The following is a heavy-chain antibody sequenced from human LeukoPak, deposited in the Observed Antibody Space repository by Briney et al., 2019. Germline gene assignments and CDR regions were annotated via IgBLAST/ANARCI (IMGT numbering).Heavy chain of an antibody. CDR3: ARGKWEPLDY. Sequence: GGSLRLSCTASGFTFGDYAMSWVRQAPGKGLVWVSRINSDGSSTSYADSVKGRFTISRDNAKNSLYLQMNSLRAEDTAVYYCARGKWEPLDYWGQGTLVTVSS. CDR2: INSDGSST. J-gene: IGHJ4*02. D-gene: IGHD1-26*01. V-gene: IGHV3-74*01. CDR1: GFTFGDYA.